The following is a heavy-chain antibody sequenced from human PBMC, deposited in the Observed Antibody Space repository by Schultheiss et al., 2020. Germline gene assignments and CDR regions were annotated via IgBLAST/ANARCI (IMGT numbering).Heavy chain of an antibody. J-gene: IGHJ6*02. D-gene: IGHD1-1*01. CDR1: GGSISSYY. V-gene: IGHV4-59*12. CDR2: IYYSGST. Sequence: SQTLSLTCTVSGGSISSYYWSWIRQPPGKGLEWIGYIYYSGSTNYNPSLKSRVTISVDTSKNQFSLKLSSVTAADTAVYYCARVNERYYGMDVWGQGTTVTVSS. CDR3: ARVNERYYGMDV.